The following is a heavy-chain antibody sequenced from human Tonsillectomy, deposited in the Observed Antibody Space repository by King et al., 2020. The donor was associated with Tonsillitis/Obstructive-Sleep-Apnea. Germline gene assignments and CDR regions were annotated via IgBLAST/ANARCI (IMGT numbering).Heavy chain of an antibody. Sequence: VQLQQWGAGLLKPSETLSLTCAVYGGSFSGYYWSWIRQPPGKGLEWIGEINHSGSTNYNPSLKSRVIISVDTSKNQFSLKLTSVTAADTAVYYCARVVVPAAVLYSYYYYMDVWGKGTTVTVAS. CDR3: ARVVVPAAVLYSYYYYMDV. D-gene: IGHD2-2*01. CDR2: INHSGST. J-gene: IGHJ6*03. V-gene: IGHV4-34*01. CDR1: GGSFSGYY.